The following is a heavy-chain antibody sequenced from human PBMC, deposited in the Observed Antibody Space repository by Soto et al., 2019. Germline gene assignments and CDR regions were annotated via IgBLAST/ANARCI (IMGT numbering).Heavy chain of an antibody. V-gene: IGHV3-33*06. CDR3: ANYDGALNALDH. D-gene: IGHD5-12*01. CDR2: TRYDGTRE. CDR1: GFTLGRYG. J-gene: IGHJ6*01. Sequence: QVQLVESGGGVVQPGTSLRLSCAVSGFTLGRYGMHWVRRAPGKGLEWVAVTRYDGTREYYADSVRGRFTVSRDNPRTTLYLKMNSLRAEDTAVYYCANYDGALNALDHWGQGTPVTVSS.